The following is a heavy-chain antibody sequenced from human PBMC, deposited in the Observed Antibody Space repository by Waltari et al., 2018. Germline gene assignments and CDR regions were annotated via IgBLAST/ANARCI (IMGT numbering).Heavy chain of an antibody. Sequence: QVQLVQSGAEVKKPGSSVKVSCKASGGTFSSYAISWVRQAPGQGLEWMGRIIPIFGTANYRQKVQGRVTITADKSTSTAYMELSSLRSEDTAVYYCAIAAARTYYYYYGMDVWGQGTTVTVSS. D-gene: IGHD6-13*01. CDR3: AIAAARTYYYYYGMDV. CDR1: GGTFSSYA. V-gene: IGHV1-69*08. CDR2: IIPIFGTA. J-gene: IGHJ6*02.